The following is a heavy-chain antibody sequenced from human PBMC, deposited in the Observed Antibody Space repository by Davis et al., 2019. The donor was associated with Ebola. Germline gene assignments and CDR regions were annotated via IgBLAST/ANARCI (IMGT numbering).Heavy chain of an antibody. CDR3: ARERRNTVTTFDY. D-gene: IGHD4-11*01. CDR1: GGSISSYY. CDR2: IYYSGST. V-gene: IGHV4-59*01. J-gene: IGHJ4*02. Sequence: SETLSLTCTVSGGSISSYYWSWIRQPPGKGLEWIGYIYYSGSTNYNPSLKSRVTISVDTSKNQFSLKLNSVTAADTAVYYCARERRNTVTTFDYWGQGTLVTVSS.